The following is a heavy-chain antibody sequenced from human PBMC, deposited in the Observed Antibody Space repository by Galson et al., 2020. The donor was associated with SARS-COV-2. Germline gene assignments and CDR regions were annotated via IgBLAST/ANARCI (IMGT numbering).Heavy chain of an antibody. J-gene: IGHJ4*02. CDR3: ARHGSGSFVNFDH. CDR1: GYNFASHW. CDR2: IYPDESTI. D-gene: IGHD3-10*01. Sequence: AGRSLKISCKGSGYNFASHWIGWVRQMPGKGLEWMAIIYPDESTITYSPSFQGRVSISAVKSTNTAYLQWSSLKASDTAIYYCARHGSGSFVNFDHWGQGTLVTVSS. V-gene: IGHV5-51*01.